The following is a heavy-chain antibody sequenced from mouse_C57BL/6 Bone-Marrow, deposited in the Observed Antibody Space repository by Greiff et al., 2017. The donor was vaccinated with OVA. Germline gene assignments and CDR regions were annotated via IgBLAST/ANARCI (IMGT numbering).Heavy chain of an antibody. CDR2: ISSGSSTI. V-gene: IGHV5-17*01. J-gene: IGHJ4*01. CDR3: AMREARAMDY. CDR1: GFTFSDYG. Sequence: EVKLVESGGGLVKPGGSLKLSCAASGFTFSDYGMHWVRQAPEKGLEWVAYISSGSSTIYYAETVKGRFTISRDNAKNNLFLQMTSLRSEDTAMYYCAMREARAMDYWGQGTSVTVSS.